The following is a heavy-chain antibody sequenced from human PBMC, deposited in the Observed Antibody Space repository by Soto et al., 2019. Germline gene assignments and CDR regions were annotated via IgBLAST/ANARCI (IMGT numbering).Heavy chain of an antibody. CDR2: INAGNGNT. CDR1: GYTLTTYP. D-gene: IGHD4-17*01. Sequence: GASVKVSCKASGYTLTTYPMHWVRQAPGQRLEWMGWINAGNGNTKYSQKFQGRVTITRDTSASTAYMELSSLRSEDTAVYYCAREAYGKLSAFDIWGQGTMVTVSS. J-gene: IGHJ3*02. CDR3: AREAYGKLSAFDI. V-gene: IGHV1-3*01.